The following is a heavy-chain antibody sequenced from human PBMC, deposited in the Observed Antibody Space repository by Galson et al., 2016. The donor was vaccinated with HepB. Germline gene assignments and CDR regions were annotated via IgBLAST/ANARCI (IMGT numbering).Heavy chain of an antibody. CDR3: ARVPKGYYVWDQGGPLDY. CDR1: GGSVSSHNW. D-gene: IGHD3-16*01. J-gene: IGHJ4*02. CDR2: IFHSGST. V-gene: IGHV4-4*02. Sequence: ETLSLTCGVSGGSVSSHNWWSWVRQPPGKGLEWIGEIFHSGSTNYNPSLKSRVTISVDTSKNQFSLNLGSVTAADSAVYYCARVPKGYYVWDQGGPLDYWGPGTLVTVSS.